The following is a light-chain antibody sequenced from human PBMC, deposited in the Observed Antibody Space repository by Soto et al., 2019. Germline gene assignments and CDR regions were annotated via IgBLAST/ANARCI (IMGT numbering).Light chain of an antibody. V-gene: IGKV3-15*01. J-gene: IGKJ1*01. CDR1: QSISSS. Sequence: ELGMTQSPATLSVSPGESATLSCRASQSISSSKLAWYQQNPGQAPRLLLFGVSNRATGIPARFSGSGSGTEFSLTISSLQSEDFAVYYCQQYDYWPRTFGQGTKVDIK. CDR2: GVS. CDR3: QQYDYWPRT.